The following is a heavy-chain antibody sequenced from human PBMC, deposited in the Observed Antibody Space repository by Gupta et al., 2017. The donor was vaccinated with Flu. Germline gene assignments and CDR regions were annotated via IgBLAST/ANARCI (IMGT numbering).Heavy chain of an antibody. CDR3: AREDCTTTSCYRTFDN. D-gene: IGHD3-16*02. Sequence: HWVRPAPGQGLEWMGRISPYSGETNYSREFQGRVTMTTDTSSNTAYMELSRLRSDDTAVYYCAREDCTTTSCYRTFDNCGQGTMVVGSA. J-gene: IGHJ3*02. CDR2: ISPYSGET. V-gene: IGHV1-2*06.